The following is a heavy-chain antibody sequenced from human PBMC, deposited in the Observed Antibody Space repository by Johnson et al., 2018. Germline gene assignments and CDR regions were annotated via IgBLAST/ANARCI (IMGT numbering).Heavy chain of an antibody. CDR3: ARDEEEPNAGIQHTLYASSNNSRANWYVDL. CDR2: IKQDGSAR. Sequence: VQLVESGGGLVQPGGSLRLSCAASGFTFSSYWMSWVRQAPGKGLEWVANIKQDGSARYYVDSVKVRFTISRDNAKNSLYLQMKSLRAEDTAVYYCARDEEEPNAGIQHTLYASSNNSRANWYVDLWGRGTLVTVSS. V-gene: IGHV3-7*01. CDR1: GFTFSSYW. D-gene: IGHD5-18*01. J-gene: IGHJ2*01.